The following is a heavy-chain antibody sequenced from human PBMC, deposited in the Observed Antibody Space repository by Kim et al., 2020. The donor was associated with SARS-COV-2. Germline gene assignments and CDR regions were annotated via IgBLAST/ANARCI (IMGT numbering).Heavy chain of an antibody. CDR2: DGSDK. Sequence: DGSDKYYVDDEEGRFTISRDDAKNTLYLQISSQGAEDTAVYYCARDLRTTGWGQGTLVTVSS. CDR3: ARDLRTTG. D-gene: IGHD4-17*01. J-gene: IGHJ4*02. V-gene: IGHV3-7*04.